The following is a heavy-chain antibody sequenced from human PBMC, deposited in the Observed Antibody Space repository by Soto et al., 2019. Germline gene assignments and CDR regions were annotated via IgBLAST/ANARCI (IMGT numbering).Heavy chain of an antibody. CDR2: IYYSGST. Sequence: PSETLSLTCTVSGGSISSYYWSWIRQPPGKGLEWIGYIYYSGSTNYDPSLKSRVTISVDTSKNQFSLKLSSVNAADTAVYYCARAPNGIFDYWGQGTLVTVSS. V-gene: IGHV4-59*01. CDR1: GGSISSYY. D-gene: IGHD2-8*01. CDR3: ARAPNGIFDY. J-gene: IGHJ4*02.